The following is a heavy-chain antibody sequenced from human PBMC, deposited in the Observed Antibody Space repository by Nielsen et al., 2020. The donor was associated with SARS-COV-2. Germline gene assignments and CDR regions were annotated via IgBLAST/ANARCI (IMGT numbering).Heavy chain of an antibody. Sequence: SETLSLTCSVSGGSMTSGGYPWTWIRQPPGKGLEWIGYIYHSGRTYYNLSLQSRVTMSVDTSRNMFSLKVTSVTAADTAVYYCARGIRPRHVFDIWGQGTMVTVSS. J-gene: IGHJ3*02. V-gene: IGHV4-30-2*01. CDR1: GGSMTSGGYP. D-gene: IGHD1-14*01. CDR3: ARGIRPRHVFDI. CDR2: IYHSGRT.